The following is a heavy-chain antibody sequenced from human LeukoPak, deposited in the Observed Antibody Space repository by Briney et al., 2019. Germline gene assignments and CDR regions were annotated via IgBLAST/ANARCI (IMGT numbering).Heavy chain of an antibody. D-gene: IGHD3-22*01. J-gene: IGHJ6*02. Sequence: ASVKVSCKASGYTFTSYYMHWVRQAPGQGLEWVGWISAYNGNTNYAQKLQGRVTMTTDTSTSTAYMELRSLRSDDTAVYYCARVRNYYDSSGHNGMDVWGQGTTVTVSS. CDR2: ISAYNGNT. CDR3: ARVRNYYDSSGHNGMDV. CDR1: GYTFTSYY. V-gene: IGHV1-18*04.